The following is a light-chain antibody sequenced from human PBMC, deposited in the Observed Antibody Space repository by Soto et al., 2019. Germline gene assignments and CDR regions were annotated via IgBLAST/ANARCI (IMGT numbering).Light chain of an antibody. CDR2: GAS. V-gene: IGKV3-15*01. Sequence: EIVMTQSPATLSVSPGERATLSCRASQSVSSNLAWYQQKPGQAPTLLIYGASTRATGIPARFSGSGSGTDFTLTISSLQPEDFATYYCQQLNSYPRTFGQGTKV. J-gene: IGKJ1*01. CDR3: QQLNSYPRT. CDR1: QSVSSN.